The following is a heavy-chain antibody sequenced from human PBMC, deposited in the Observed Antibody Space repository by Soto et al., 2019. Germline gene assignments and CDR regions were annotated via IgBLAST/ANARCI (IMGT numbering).Heavy chain of an antibody. D-gene: IGHD6-13*01. J-gene: IGHJ4*02. CDR1: GGSMNNNYW. CDR2: IHHSGST. CDR3: ARGYRSSWADC. Sequence: PSETLSLTCAVSGGSMNNNYWWSWVRQPPGKGLEWIGEIHHSGSTNYNPSLKSRVTISVDTSKNQFSLNLNSVTAADTAVYYCARGYRSSWADCWGQGTLVTVSS. V-gene: IGHV4-4*02.